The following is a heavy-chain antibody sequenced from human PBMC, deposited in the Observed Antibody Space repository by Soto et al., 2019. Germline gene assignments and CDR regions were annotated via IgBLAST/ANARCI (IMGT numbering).Heavy chain of an antibody. J-gene: IGHJ6*02. D-gene: IGHD6-13*01. V-gene: IGHV1-8*01. CDR2: MNPNSGNT. CDR3: ARGLGVAAALDGMDV. Sequence: ASVKVSCKXSGYTFTSYDINWVRQATGQGLEWMGWMNPNSGNTGYAQKFQGRVTMTRNTSISTAYMELSSLRSEDTAVYYCARGLGVAAALDGMDVWGQGTTVTVSS. CDR1: GYTFTSYD.